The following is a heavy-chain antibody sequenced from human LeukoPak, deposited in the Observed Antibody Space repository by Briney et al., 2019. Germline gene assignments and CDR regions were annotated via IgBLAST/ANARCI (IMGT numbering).Heavy chain of an antibody. V-gene: IGHV3-23*01. J-gene: IGHJ4*02. CDR2: IASSGGGT. CDR3: AKRTSSRAFDY. D-gene: IGHD6-13*01. Sequence: PGGSLRLSCAASGFTFSSYWMSWVRQAPGKGLEWVSAIASSGGGTYYTDSVKGRFTIFRDNSKNTLYLQMNSLRGEDTAVYYCAKRTSSRAFDYWGQGTLVTVSS. CDR1: GFTFSSYW.